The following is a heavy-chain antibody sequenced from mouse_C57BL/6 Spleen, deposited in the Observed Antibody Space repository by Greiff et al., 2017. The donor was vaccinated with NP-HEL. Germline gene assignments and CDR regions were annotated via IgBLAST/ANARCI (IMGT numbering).Heavy chain of an antibody. Sequence: EVQVVESGGGLVKPGGSLKLSCAASGFTFSDYGMHWVRQAPETGLEWVAYISSGSSTIYYADTVKGRFTISRDNAKNTLFLQMTSLRSEDTAMYYCARGYYGSSYYFDDWGQGTTLTVSS. V-gene: IGHV5-17*01. CDR2: ISSGSSTI. D-gene: IGHD1-1*01. J-gene: IGHJ2*01. CDR1: GFTFSDYG. CDR3: ARGYYGSSYYFDD.